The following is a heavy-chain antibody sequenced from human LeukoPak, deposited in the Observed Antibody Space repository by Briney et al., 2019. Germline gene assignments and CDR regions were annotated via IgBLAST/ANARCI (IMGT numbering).Heavy chain of an antibody. CDR3: AKGVTVTDYYYYYYMDV. D-gene: IGHD4-17*01. CDR1: GFTFSSYG. CDR2: IRYDGSNK. V-gene: IGHV3-30*02. Sequence: GGSLRLSCAASGFTFSSYGMHWVRQAPGKGLEWVAFIRYDGSNKYYADSVKGRFTISRDSSKNTLYLQMNSLRAEDTAVYYCAKGVTVTDYYYYYYMDVWGKGTTVTVSS. J-gene: IGHJ6*03.